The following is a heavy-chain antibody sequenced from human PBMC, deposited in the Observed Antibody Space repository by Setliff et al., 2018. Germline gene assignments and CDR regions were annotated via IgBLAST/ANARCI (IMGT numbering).Heavy chain of an antibody. V-gene: IGHV4-34*01. CDR1: GGSFSGYY. CDR2: INHSGSA. D-gene: IGHD3-22*01. CDR3: ARESRYYYDNLGTLDY. Sequence: PSETLSLTCAVYGGSFSGYYWSWIRQPPGKGLEWIGEINHSGSANYNPSLKSRVTMSIDTSKNQFSLKLSSVTAADTAVYYCARESRYYYDNLGTLDYWGQGTLVTVSS. J-gene: IGHJ4*02.